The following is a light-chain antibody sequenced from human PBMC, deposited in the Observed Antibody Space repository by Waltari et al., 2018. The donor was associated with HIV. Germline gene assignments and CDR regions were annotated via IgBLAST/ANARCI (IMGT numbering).Light chain of an antibody. Sequence: DIQMTQSPSSMSVYVGDRVTITCRASQGISTWLAWYQQKPGKAPRLLIYGASNFQRGVPSRFSGSGSGTDFTRTIRSLQPEDFATYYCQQANSFPQTFGQGTKLEVK. CDR2: GAS. V-gene: IGKV1-12*01. CDR3: QQANSFPQT. J-gene: IGKJ2*01. CDR1: QGISTW.